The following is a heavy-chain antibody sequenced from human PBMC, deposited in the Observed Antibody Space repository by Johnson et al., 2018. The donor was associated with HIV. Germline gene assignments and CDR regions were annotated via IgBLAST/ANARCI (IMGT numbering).Heavy chain of an antibody. CDR2: IKQDGSEK. V-gene: IGHV3-7*02. CDR1: GFTFSSHW. J-gene: IGHJ3*02. Sequence: VQLVESGGGLVKPGDSLRLSCTASGFTFSSHWMTWVRQAPGKGLEWVAYIKQDGSEKYYVDSVKGRFTISRDNAKNSLYLQMNSLRAEDTAVYYCARIRPANWGVNDAFDIWGQGTMVTVSS. D-gene: IGHD7-27*01. CDR3: ARIRPANWGVNDAFDI.